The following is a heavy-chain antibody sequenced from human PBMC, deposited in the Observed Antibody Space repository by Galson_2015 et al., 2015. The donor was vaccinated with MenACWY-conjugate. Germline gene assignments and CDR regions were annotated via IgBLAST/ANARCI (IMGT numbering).Heavy chain of an antibody. J-gene: IGHJ4*02. V-gene: IGHV3-7*03. Sequence: SLRLSCAASGFTFSSYWMSWVRQAPGKGLEWVANIKQDGSEKYYVDSVKGRFTISRDNAKSSLYLQMNSLRAEDTAVYYCARDAAGTGYYFDYWGQGTLVTVSS. CDR2: IKQDGSEK. D-gene: IGHD6-19*01. CDR1: GFTFSSYW. CDR3: ARDAAGTGYYFDY.